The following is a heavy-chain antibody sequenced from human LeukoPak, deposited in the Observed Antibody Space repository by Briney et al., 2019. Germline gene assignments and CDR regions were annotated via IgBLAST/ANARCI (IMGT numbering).Heavy chain of an antibody. J-gene: IGHJ5*02. CDR2: IYHSGST. CDR1: GGSISSGGYY. Sequence: SETLSLTCTVSGGSISSGGYYWSWIRQHPGKGLEWIGYIYHSGSTYSNPSLKSRVTISVDTSKNQFSLNLSSVPAADTAVYYCARYCSSTNCYKGGFDPWGQGTLVTVSS. D-gene: IGHD2-2*02. CDR3: ARYCSSTNCYKGGFDP. V-gene: IGHV4-31*03.